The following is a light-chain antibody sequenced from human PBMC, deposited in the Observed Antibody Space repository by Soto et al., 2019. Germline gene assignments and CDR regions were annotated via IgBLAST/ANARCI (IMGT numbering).Light chain of an antibody. J-gene: IGLJ1*01. CDR3: SSYTSGSHYV. CDR2: EVS. CDR1: SSDVGGYNY. Sequence: QSALTQPASVSGSPGQSITISCTGTSSDVGGYNYVSWYQQHPGKAPKLMIYEVSNRPSGVSNRFSGSKSGNTASLTISGLQAEDEADYYCSSYTSGSHYVFGNGTKVTVL. V-gene: IGLV2-14*01.